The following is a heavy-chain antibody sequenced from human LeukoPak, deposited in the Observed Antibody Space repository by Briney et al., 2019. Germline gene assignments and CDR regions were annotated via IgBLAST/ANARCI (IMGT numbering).Heavy chain of an antibody. CDR3: ASLDYYDSSGYFDY. CDR1: GGSISSSNW. J-gene: IGHJ4*02. V-gene: IGHV4-4*02. CDR2: IYHSGST. Sequence: SETLSLTCAVSGGSISSSNWWSWVRQPPGKGLEWIGEIYHSGSTNYNPSLKSRVTISVDKSKNQSSLKLSSVTAADTAVYYCASLDYYDSSGYFDYWGQGTLVTVSS. D-gene: IGHD3-22*01.